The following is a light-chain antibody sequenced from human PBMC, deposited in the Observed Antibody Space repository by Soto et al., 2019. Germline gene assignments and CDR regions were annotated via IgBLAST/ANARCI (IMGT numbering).Light chain of an antibody. J-gene: IGKJ4*01. V-gene: IGKV3-20*01. CDR2: GAS. Sequence: EIVMTQSPATLSVSPGERATLSCRASQSVSSNLAWYQQKPVQAPRLLIYGASERATGIPARFSGSGSGTDFTLTISRLEPEDFAVYYCQQYGGSLIFGGGTKVDI. CDR3: QQYGGSLI. CDR1: QSVSSN.